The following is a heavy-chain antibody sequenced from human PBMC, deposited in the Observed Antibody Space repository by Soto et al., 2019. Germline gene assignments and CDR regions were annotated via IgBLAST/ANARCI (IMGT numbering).Heavy chain of an antibody. CDR2: IYYSGST. Sequence: SETLSLTCTVSGGSISSSSYYWGWIRQPPGKGLEWIGSIYYSGSTYYNPSLKSRVTISVDTSKNQFSLKLSSVTAADTAVYYCARPYCSSTSCYLDVWGQGTTVTVSS. CDR1: GGSISSSSYY. CDR3: ARPYCSSTSCYLDV. J-gene: IGHJ6*02. D-gene: IGHD2-2*01. V-gene: IGHV4-39*01.